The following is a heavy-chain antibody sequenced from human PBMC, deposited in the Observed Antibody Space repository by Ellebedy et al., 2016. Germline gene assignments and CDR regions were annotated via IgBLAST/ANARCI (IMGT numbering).Heavy chain of an antibody. Sequence: GESLKISCAASGFSFNSHAMNWVRQAPGKGLEWVSSISQSGDNTFYADSVKGRFTISRDNSKNTLFLQMNSLRVEDTAVYYCAKGPEQWLIKSGGFEDWGQGTLVTVSS. CDR3: AKGPEQWLIKSGGFED. D-gene: IGHD6-19*01. CDR1: GFSFNSHA. J-gene: IGHJ4*02. CDR2: ISQSGDNT. V-gene: IGHV3-23*01.